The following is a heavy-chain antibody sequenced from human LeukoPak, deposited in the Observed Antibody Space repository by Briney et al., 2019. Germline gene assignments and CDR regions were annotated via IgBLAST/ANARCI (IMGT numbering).Heavy chain of an antibody. CDR2: IIPIFGTA. V-gene: IGHV1-69*13. Sequence: SVKVSCKASGYTFTGYYMHWVRQAPGQGLEWMGGIIPIFGTANYAQKFQGRVTITADESTSTAYMELSSLGSEDTAVYYCARGATGTHDYWGQGTLVTVSS. D-gene: IGHD1-1*01. CDR3: ARGATGTHDY. J-gene: IGHJ4*02. CDR1: GYTFTGYY.